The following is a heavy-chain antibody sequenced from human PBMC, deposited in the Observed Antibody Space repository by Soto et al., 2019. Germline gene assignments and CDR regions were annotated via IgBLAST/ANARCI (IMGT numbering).Heavy chain of an antibody. CDR3: AIPQPHSSSSAFDY. CDR2: IIPIFGSA. D-gene: IGHD6-6*01. J-gene: IGHJ4*02. CDR1: GGTFSSYA. V-gene: IGHV1-69*01. Sequence: QVQLVQSGAEVKKPGSWVKVSCKASGGTFSSYAISWVRQAPGQGLEWMGGIIPIFGSANYAQMFQGRVTITADQSTSTAYMDLSSMRSEDTAVYYCAIPQPHSSSSAFDYCGQGTLVTVSS.